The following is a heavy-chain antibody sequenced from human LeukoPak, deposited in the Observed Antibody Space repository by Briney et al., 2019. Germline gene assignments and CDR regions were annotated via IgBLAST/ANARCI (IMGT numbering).Heavy chain of an antibody. J-gene: IGHJ5*02. V-gene: IGHV4-34*01. CDR3: ARDLGDYGDYNWFDP. D-gene: IGHD4-17*01. CDR1: GGSFSGYY. CDR2: INHSGST. Sequence: SETLSLTCAVYGGSFSGYYWSWIRQPPGKGLEWIGEINHSGSTNYNPSLKSRVTISVDKSKNQFSLKLSSVTAADTAVYYCARDLGDYGDYNWFDPWGQGTLVTVSS.